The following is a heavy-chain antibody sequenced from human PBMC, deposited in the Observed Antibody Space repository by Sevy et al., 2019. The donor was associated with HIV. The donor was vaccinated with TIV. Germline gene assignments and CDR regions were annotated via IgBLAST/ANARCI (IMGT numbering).Heavy chain of an antibody. J-gene: IGHJ4*02. CDR3: AREGCTQPHDY. V-gene: IGHV3-23*01. CDR1: GFTFAKYS. Sequence: GGSLRLSCAASGFTFAKYSMSWVRQAPGKGLEWVSTFSFGCGRINYADSVKGRFSISRDDSKNTLFLQMNSLRAEDRATYFCAREGCTQPHDYWGQGTLVTVS. D-gene: IGHD2-8*01. CDR2: FSFGCGRI.